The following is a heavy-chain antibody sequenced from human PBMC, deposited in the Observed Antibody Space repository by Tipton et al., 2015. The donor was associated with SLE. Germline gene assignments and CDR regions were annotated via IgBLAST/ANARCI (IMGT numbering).Heavy chain of an antibody. J-gene: IGHJ2*01. CDR2: IYSSGDR. Sequence: GLVKPSETLSFTCTVSGGSISFDYWSWIRQSAGRGLEWIGRIYSSGDRDYNPSLRSRVTMSIDASQNRVSLRLKSVSAADTAVYYCARGSDGEYVRYFDVWGPGTLVTVSS. V-gene: IGHV4-4*07. CDR1: GGSISFDY. D-gene: IGHD4-17*01. CDR3: ARGSDGEYVRYFDV.